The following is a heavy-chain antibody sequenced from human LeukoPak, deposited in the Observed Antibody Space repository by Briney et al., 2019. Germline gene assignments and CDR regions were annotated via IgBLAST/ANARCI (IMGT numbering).Heavy chain of an antibody. V-gene: IGHV3-74*01. CDR2: IKGDGSST. CDR3: ARALTTVPNLLDN. D-gene: IGHD4-11*01. J-gene: IGHJ4*02. CDR1: GFTFNTYW. Sequence: GGSLRLPCAASGFTFNTYWMHWPPNDRGRRVLWVSRIKGDGSSTNYADSVKGRFTISRDNAKNTLYLQMSSLRAEDTAVYYCARALTTVPNLLDNWGEGTLVTVSS.